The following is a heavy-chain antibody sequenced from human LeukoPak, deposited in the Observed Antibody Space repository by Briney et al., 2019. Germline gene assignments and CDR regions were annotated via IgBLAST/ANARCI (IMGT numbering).Heavy chain of an antibody. J-gene: IGHJ4*02. CDR2: MFYGGDT. Sequence: SETLSLTCTDSGDAISRSSWSWIRQPPEKGLEWIGYMFYGGDTNHNPSLKGRVTMTVDTSKDQFSLKLTSVTAADTAVYYCARLQYGDFYFDYWGQGTLVTVSS. V-gene: IGHV4-59*08. CDR3: ARLQYGDFYFDY. D-gene: IGHD4-17*01. CDR1: GDAISRSS.